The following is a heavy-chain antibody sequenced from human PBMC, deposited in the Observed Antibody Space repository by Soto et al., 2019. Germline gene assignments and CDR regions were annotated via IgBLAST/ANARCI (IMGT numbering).Heavy chain of an antibody. V-gene: IGHV3-21*01. Sequence: GGSLRLSCAASGFTFSSYSMNWVRQAPGKGLEWVSSISSSSSYIYYADSVKGRFTISRDNAKNSLYLQMNSLRAEDTAVYYCARYRAIVVVPAAIDYWGQGTLVTVSS. J-gene: IGHJ4*02. CDR1: GFTFSSYS. D-gene: IGHD2-2*01. CDR3: ARYRAIVVVPAAIDY. CDR2: ISSSSSYI.